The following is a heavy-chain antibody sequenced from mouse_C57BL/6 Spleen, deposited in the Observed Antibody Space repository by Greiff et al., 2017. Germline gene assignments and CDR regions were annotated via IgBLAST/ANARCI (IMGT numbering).Heavy chain of an antibody. J-gene: IGHJ4*01. CDR3: ARKNYGSSYAMDY. V-gene: IGHV1-55*01. CDR2: IYPGSGST. Sequence: QVQLQQSGAELVKPGASVKMSCKASGYTFTSYWITWVKQRPGQGLEWIGDIYPGSGSTNYNEKFKSKATLTVDTSSSTAYMQLSILTSEDSAVYYCARKNYGSSYAMDYWGQGTSVTVSS. CDR1: GYTFTSYW. D-gene: IGHD1-1*01.